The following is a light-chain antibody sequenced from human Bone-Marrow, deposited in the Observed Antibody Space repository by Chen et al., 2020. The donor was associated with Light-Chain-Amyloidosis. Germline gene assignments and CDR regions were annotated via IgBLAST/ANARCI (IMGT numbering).Light chain of an antibody. V-gene: IGKV3-20*01. J-gene: IGKJ2*01. CDR1: QSVSSSY. CDR2: GAS. Sequence: EIVLTQSPGTLSLSPGERATLSCRASQSVSSSYLAWYQQKPGQAPRLLIYGASSRATGIPDRFSGSGSGTDFTLTISRLDPEDFAVYYCQQYASAPDNFGQGTKLEIK. CDR3: QQYASAPDN.